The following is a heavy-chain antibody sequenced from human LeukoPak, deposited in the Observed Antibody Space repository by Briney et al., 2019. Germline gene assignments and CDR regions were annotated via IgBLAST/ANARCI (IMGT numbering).Heavy chain of an antibody. CDR3: ARDHYYDSSGSDY. J-gene: IGHJ4*02. V-gene: IGHV1-2*02. Sequence: ASVKVSCKASGYTFTGYYMHWVRQAPGQGLEWMGWINPNSGGTNYAQKFQGRVTMTRDTSISTAYMELSRLRSDDTAVYYCARDHYYDSSGSDYWGQGTLVTVFS. D-gene: IGHD3-22*01. CDR2: INPNSGGT. CDR1: GYTFTGYY.